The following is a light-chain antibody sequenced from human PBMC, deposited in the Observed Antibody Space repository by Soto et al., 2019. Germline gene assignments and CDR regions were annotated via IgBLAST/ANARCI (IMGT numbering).Light chain of an antibody. CDR3: QQYGSSPLT. V-gene: IGKV3-20*01. CDR1: QSVASTY. J-gene: IGKJ4*01. Sequence: EIVLTQSPDTLSLSPGERATLSCRASQSVASTYLGWYQQKPDQAPRLLIYGTSSRATGIPDRFSGSGSGTDFTLTISRLEPEDLAVYYCQQYGSSPLTFGGGTKVQIK. CDR2: GTS.